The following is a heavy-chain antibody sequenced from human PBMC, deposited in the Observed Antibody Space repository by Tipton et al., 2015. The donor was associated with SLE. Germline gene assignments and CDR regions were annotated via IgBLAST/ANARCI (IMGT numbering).Heavy chain of an antibody. CDR3: AKDFGGSASTAFDI. J-gene: IGHJ3*02. Sequence: GLVKPSQTLSLTCALSGDSVSSNSAAWNWIRQSPSRGLEWLGRTYYRSKWYNDYAVSVRSRISINADTSKNQFSLQLNSVTPEDTAVYYCAKDFGGSASTAFDIWGQGTMVTVSS. CDR1: GDSVSSNSAA. D-gene: IGHD2-15*01. CDR2: TYYRSKWYN. V-gene: IGHV6-1*01.